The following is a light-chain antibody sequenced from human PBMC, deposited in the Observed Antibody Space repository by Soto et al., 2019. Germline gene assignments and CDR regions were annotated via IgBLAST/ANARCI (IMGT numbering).Light chain of an antibody. CDR2: GNT. CDR1: SSNFGAGYD. CDR3: QSYDNSLSALWV. V-gene: IGLV1-40*01. J-gene: IGLJ3*02. Sequence: QLVLTQPASVSGAPGQTVTISCTGSSSNFGAGYDVQWYQQLPGTAPRLLIYGNTNRPSGVPARFSGSRSGTSASLAITGLQAEDEADYYCQSYDNSLSALWVFGGGTKVTVL.